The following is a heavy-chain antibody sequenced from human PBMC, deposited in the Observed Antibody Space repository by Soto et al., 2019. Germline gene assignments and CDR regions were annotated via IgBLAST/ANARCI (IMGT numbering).Heavy chain of an antibody. CDR1: GFTFRNYA. J-gene: IGHJ5*02. Sequence: EAQLLESGGGLVQPGGSLRLSCAASGFTFRNYAMNWVRQAPGKGLEWGSSIHGEGACTYYADSVKGRFTVSRDDSKETLYRQMSSLRVDDTAVYYCAKDGVDRNGDWDWFDPWGQGTLVTVAS. CDR3: AKDGVDRNGDWDWFDP. D-gene: IGHD3-10*01. CDR2: IHGEGACT. V-gene: IGHV3-23*01.